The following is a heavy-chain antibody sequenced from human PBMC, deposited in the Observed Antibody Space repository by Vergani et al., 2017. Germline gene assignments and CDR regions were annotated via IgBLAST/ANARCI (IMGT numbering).Heavy chain of an antibody. D-gene: IGHD3-22*01. Sequence: EVQLVQSGAEVKKPGESLKISCKGSGYSFTSYWISWVRQMPGKGLEWMGRIDPSDSYTNYSPSFQGHVTISADKSISTAYLQWSSLKASDTAMYYCARSGYYDSSGYYYPDYGGQGTLVTVSS. J-gene: IGHJ4*02. CDR3: ARSGYYDSSGYYYPDY. CDR2: IDPSDSYT. CDR1: GYSFTSYW. V-gene: IGHV5-10-1*01.